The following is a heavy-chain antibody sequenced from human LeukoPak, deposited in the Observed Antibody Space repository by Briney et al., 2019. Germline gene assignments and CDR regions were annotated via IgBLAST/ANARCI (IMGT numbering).Heavy chain of an antibody. CDR3: AREHYNYYDNSGSIDY. CDR2: IWYDGSNK. V-gene: IGHV3-33*08. J-gene: IGHJ4*02. CDR1: GFTFSSYE. Sequence: GGSLRLSCAASGFTFSSYEMNWVRQAPGKGLEWVAVIWYDGSNKYYADSVKGRFTISRDNPKNTLYLQMNRLRAEDTAVYYCAREHYNYYDNSGSIDYWGQGTLVTVSS. D-gene: IGHD3-22*01.